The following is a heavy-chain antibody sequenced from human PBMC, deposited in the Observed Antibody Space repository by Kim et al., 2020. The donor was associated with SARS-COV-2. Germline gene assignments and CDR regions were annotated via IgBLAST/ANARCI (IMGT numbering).Heavy chain of an antibody. CDR2: IKSKTDGGTT. CDR3: TTEYPYDSLGY. J-gene: IGHJ4*02. Sequence: GGSLRLSCAASGFTFSNAWMSWVRQAPGKGLEWVVRIKSKTDGGTTDYAAPVKGRFTISRDDSKNTLYLQMNSLKTEDTAVYYCTTEYPYDSLGYWGQGTLVTVSS. CDR1: GFTFSNAW. V-gene: IGHV3-15*01. D-gene: IGHD3-3*01.